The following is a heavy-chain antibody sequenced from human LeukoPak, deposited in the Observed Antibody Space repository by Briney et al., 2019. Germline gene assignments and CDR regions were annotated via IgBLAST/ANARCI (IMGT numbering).Heavy chain of an antibody. CDR3: TTRHYGSGSYRGFDP. D-gene: IGHD3-10*01. CDR1: GFTFSNAW. Sequence: PGGSLRLSCAASGFTFSNAWMSWVRQAPGKGLEWVGRIKSKTDGGTTDYAVPVKGRFTISRDDSKNTLYLQMNSLKNEDTVVYYCTTRHYGSGSYRGFDPWGQGTLVTVSS. V-gene: IGHV3-15*01. CDR2: IKSKTDGGTT. J-gene: IGHJ5*02.